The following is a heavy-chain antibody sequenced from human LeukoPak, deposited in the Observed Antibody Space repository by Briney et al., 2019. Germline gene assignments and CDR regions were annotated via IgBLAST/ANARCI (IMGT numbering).Heavy chain of an antibody. D-gene: IGHD2-2*01. CDR2: IYYSGST. J-gene: IGHJ4*02. CDR3: ARDLGYCSSASCRYFEY. CDR1: GGSISSGGYY. V-gene: IGHV4-31*03. Sequence: SQTLSLTCTVSGGSISSGGYYWSWIRQHPGKGLEWIGYIYYSGSTYYNPSLKSRVAISVDTSKNQFSLRLSSVTAADTAVHYCARDLGYCSSASCRYFEYWGQGTLVTVSS.